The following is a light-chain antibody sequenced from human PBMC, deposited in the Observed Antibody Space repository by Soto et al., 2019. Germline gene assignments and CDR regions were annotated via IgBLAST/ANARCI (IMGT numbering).Light chain of an antibody. CDR1: QSVSSNY. CDR2: DAS. V-gene: IGKV3-20*01. J-gene: IGKJ5*01. CDR3: QQYGSLPIT. Sequence: NVLTQSPGTLSLSQGERATLSCRASQSVSSNYLTWYQQKPGQAPRLLIYDASSRVTGIPDRFSGSGSGTDFTLTISRVEPEDFAVYYCQQYGSLPITCGQGTRLEIK.